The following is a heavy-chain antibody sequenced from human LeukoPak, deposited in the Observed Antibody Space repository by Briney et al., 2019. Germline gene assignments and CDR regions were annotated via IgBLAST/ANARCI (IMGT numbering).Heavy chain of an antibody. J-gene: IGHJ4*02. CDR3: ARDFPEIAVAGTLPSTFDY. Sequence: SGGSLRLSCAASGFTFSSYSMNWVRQAPGKGLEWVSYISSSSSSTIYYADSVKGRFTISRDNAKNSLYLQMNSLRAEDTAVYYCARDFPEIAVAGTLPSTFDYWGQGTLVTVSS. D-gene: IGHD6-19*01. CDR2: ISSSSSSTI. V-gene: IGHV3-48*04. CDR1: GFTFSSYS.